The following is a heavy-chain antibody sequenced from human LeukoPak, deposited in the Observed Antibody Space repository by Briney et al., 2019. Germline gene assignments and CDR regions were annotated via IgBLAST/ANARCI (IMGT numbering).Heavy chain of an antibody. CDR3: AKVGGASLYYYYGMDV. J-gene: IGHJ6*02. V-gene: IGHV3-23*01. CDR1: GFTFSSYA. Sequence: GGSLRLSCAASGFTFSSYAMSWVRQAPGKGLEWVSAINGSGGSTYYADSVKGRFTISRDNSKNTLYLQMNSLRAEDTAVYYCAKVGGASLYYYYGMDVWGQGTTVTVSS. CDR2: INGSGGST.